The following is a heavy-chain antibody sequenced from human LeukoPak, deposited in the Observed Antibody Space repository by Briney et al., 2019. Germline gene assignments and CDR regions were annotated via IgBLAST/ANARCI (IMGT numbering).Heavy chain of an antibody. CDR3: AKNRVVFNWNYAYYFDY. Sequence: GGSLRLSCAVSGFTFSDYAMHWVRQAPGKGLEWVAIISYDESNKYYADPVKGRFTISRDNSKNTLYLQMNSLRAEDTAVYYCAKNRVVFNWNYAYYFDYWGQGTLVTVSS. CDR1: GFTFSDYA. V-gene: IGHV3-30*18. CDR2: ISYDESNK. J-gene: IGHJ4*02. D-gene: IGHD1-7*01.